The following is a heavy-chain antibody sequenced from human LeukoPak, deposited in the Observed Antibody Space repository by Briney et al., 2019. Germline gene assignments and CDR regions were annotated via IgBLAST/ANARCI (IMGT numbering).Heavy chain of an antibody. V-gene: IGHV1-69*13. J-gene: IGHJ6*04. CDR2: IIPIFGTA. CDR1: GGTFSSYA. Sequence: ASVKVSCKASGGTFSSYAISWVRQAPGQGLEWMGGIIPIFGTANYAQKFQGRVTITADESTSTAYMELNSLRSEDTAVYYCATGRQWLVRRYYYYGMDVWGKGTTVTVSS. D-gene: IGHD6-19*01. CDR3: ATGRQWLVRRYYYYGMDV.